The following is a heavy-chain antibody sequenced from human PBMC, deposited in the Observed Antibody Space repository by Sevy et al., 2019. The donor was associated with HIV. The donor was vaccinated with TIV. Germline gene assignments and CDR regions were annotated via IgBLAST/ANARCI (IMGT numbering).Heavy chain of an antibody. J-gene: IGHJ4*02. D-gene: IGHD2-21*02. CDR2: ISYDGSNK. CDR1: GFTFSSYG. Sequence: GFLRLSCAASGFTFSSYGMHWVRQAPGKGLEWVAVISYDGSNKYYADSVKGRFTISRDNSKNTLYLQMNSLRAEDTAVYYCAKARNLGYGGNSNYFDYWGQGTLVTVSS. V-gene: IGHV3-30*18. CDR3: AKARNLGYGGNSNYFDY.